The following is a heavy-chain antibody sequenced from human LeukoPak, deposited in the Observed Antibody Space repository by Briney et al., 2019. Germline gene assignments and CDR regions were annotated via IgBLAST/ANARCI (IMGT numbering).Heavy chain of an antibody. D-gene: IGHD6-19*01. CDR1: GYTFTSYD. V-gene: IGHV1-8*01. CDR3: ARGYSSGWYYYY. Sequence: ASVKVSCKASGYTFTSYDINWVRQATGQGLEWMGWMNPNSGNTGYAQKFQGRVTMTRNTSISTAYMELSSLRSEDTAVYYCARGYSSGWYYYYWGQGTLVTVSS. J-gene: IGHJ4*02. CDR2: MNPNSGNT.